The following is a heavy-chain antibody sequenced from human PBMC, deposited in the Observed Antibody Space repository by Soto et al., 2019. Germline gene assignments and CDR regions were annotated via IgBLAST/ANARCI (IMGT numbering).Heavy chain of an antibody. CDR2: VYYTGSI. D-gene: IGHD3-10*01. V-gene: IGHV4-61*08. CDR1: GGSVSSGAYY. CDR3: ARRSPSGTSYG. Sequence: SETLSLTCTVSGGSVSSGAYYWSWIRQPPGKGLEWIGYVYYTGSINYNPSLKSRLTISVDTSKNQFSLKLSSVTAADTAVYYCARRSPSGTSYGWGQGTLVTVSS. J-gene: IGHJ4*02.